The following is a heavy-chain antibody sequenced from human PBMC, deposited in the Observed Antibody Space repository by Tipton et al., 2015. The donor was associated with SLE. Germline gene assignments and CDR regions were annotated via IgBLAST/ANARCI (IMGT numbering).Heavy chain of an antibody. V-gene: IGHV4-59*12. CDR2: VYYSGGT. D-gene: IGHD2-15*01. Sequence: TLSLTCTVPGASINSYYWSWIRQPPGKGLEWIGYVYYSGGTNYNPSLKSRVTISVDTSKNQFSLRLSSVTAADTAVYYCARGLTQSPDYWGQGTLVTVSS. CDR1: GASINSYY. CDR3: ARGLTQSPDY. J-gene: IGHJ4*02.